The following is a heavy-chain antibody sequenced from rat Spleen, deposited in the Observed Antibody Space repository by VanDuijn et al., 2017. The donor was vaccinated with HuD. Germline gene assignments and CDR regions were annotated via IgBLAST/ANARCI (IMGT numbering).Heavy chain of an antibody. CDR3: ARPDSYFDY. J-gene: IGHJ2*01. Sequence: EVQLVESGGGLVQPGRSLKLSCAASGFTFSDYYMAWVRQAPKKGLEWVASISYEGSSTYYGDSVKGRFTISRDNAKSTLYLQMNSLRSEDTATYYCARPDSYFDYWGQGVMVTVSS. CDR2: ISYEGSST. CDR1: GFTFSDYY. V-gene: IGHV5-22*01.